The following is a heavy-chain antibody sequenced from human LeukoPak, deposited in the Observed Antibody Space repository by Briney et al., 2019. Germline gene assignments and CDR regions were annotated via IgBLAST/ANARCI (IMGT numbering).Heavy chain of an antibody. CDR1: GYTFTGYD. V-gene: IGHV1-2*02. Sequence: GASVKVSWKASGYTFTGYDMHWVRQAPGQGLEWMGWINPNSGGTNYAQKFQGRVTMTRDTSISTAYMELSRLRSDDTAVYYCARVVDTYEPFDPWGQGTLVTVSS. J-gene: IGHJ5*02. D-gene: IGHD5-18*01. CDR3: ARVVDTYEPFDP. CDR2: INPNSGGT.